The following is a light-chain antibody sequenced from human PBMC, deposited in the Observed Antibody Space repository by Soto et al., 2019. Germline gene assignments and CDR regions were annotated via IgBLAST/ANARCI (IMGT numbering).Light chain of an antibody. CDR3: QQYGSSSIFT. J-gene: IGKJ3*01. CDR2: GAS. V-gene: IGKV3-20*01. Sequence: EIVLTQSPGTLSLSPGERATLSCRASQSVSSSYLAWYQQKPGQAPRLLIHGASSRATGIPDRFSGSGSGTDSTLTISRLEPEDFAVYYCQQYGSSSIFTFGPGTKVDIK. CDR1: QSVSSSY.